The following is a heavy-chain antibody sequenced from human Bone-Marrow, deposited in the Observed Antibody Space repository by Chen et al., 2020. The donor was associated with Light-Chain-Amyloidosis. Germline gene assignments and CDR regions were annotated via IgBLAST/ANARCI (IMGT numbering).Heavy chain of an antibody. CDR3: ARDRYCSNVNCYEGFDY. Sequence: QVQLVAAGGGVVQPGRSLRLSCAASGFTFRDSAMHWVRQAPGKGLGWVAVIAYDEKKDYADSVKGRFTISRDMSSNTVYLQMNTLKVDDTAVYYCARDRYCSNVNCYEGFDYWGQGTLVIVSS. CDR1: GFTFRDSA. V-gene: IGHV3-30*01. CDR2: IAYDEKK. J-gene: IGHJ4*02. D-gene: IGHD2-21*01.